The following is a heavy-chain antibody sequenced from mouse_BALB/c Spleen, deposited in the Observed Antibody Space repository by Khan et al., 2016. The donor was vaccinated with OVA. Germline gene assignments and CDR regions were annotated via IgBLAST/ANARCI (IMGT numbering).Heavy chain of an antibody. Sequence: EVELVESGPGLVKPSQSLSLTCTVTGYSITSGYAWNWIRQFPGNKLEWMGSISYSGVTSYTPSLKSRISITRDTSKNQFFLQLNSVTTEDTATYYCARGNYYGYYFDYWGQGTTLTVSS. J-gene: IGHJ2*01. CDR3: ARGNYYGYYFDY. CDR2: ISYSGVT. D-gene: IGHD1-1*01. CDR1: GYSITSGYA. V-gene: IGHV3-2*02.